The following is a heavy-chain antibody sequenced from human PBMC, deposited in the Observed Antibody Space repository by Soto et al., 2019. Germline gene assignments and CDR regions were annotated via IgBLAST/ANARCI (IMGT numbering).Heavy chain of an antibody. D-gene: IGHD2-2*01. J-gene: IGHJ6*03. CDR2: ISGSGGST. Sequence: GSLRLSCAASGFTFSSYAMSWVRQAPGKGLEWVSAISGSGGSTYYADSVKGRFTISRDNSKNTLYLQMNSLRAEDTAVYYCAKGPYCSSTSCPNYYYYYYMDVWGKGTTVTVSS. V-gene: IGHV3-23*01. CDR3: AKGPYCSSTSCPNYYYYYYMDV. CDR1: GFTFSSYA.